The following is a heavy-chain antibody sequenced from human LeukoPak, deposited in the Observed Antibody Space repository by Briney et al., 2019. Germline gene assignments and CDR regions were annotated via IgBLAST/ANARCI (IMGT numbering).Heavy chain of an antibody. CDR2: IYTSGST. D-gene: IGHD3-10*01. J-gene: IGHJ5*02. CDR3: ARDHHITFGESSPRFDP. CDR1: GGSISSGSYY. Sequence: KASETLSLTCTVSGGSISSGSYYWSWIRQPAGKGLEWIGRIYTSGSTNYNPSLKSRVTISVDTSKNQFSLKLSSVTAADTAVYYCARDHHITFGESSPRFDPWGQGTLVTVSS. V-gene: IGHV4-61*02.